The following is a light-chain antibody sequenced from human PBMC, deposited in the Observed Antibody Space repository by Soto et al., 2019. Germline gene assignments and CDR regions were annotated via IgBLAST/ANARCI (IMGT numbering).Light chain of an antibody. V-gene: IGKV3-20*01. Sequence: EIVLTQSPGTLSLSPGERATLSCRASQIVDSRYLAWYQQKPGQAPRLLIYGASSRATGIPDRFSGSGSGTDFTLTISRLEPEDFAVYYCQQYGSSLITFGQGTRLEIK. CDR1: QIVDSRY. CDR3: QQYGSSLIT. CDR2: GAS. J-gene: IGKJ5*01.